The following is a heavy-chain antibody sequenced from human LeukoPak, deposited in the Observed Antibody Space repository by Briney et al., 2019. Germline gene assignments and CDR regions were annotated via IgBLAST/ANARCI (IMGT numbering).Heavy chain of an antibody. CDR1: GFTFSSYW. D-gene: IGHD1-14*01. Sequence: GGSLRLSCAASGFTFSSYWINWVRQAPGKGLEWVANINRDGSEKYYVDSVKGRFTISRDNAKNSLYLQMNSLRVEDTAVYYCARDFRNAGDYWGQGTLVTVSS. J-gene: IGHJ4*02. CDR3: ARDFRNAGDY. V-gene: IGHV3-7*01. CDR2: INRDGSEK.